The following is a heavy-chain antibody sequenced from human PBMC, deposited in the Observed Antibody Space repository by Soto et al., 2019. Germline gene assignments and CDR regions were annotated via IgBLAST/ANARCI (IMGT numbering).Heavy chain of an antibody. CDR1: GGAVSSGTYY. CDR2: IYFTGST. CDR3: TRGPPRVQWFDP. J-gene: IGHJ5*02. Sequence: SETLSLTXTVSGGAVSSGTYYWSWIRQPPGKGLEWIGHIYFTGSTNYNPSLKSRVTMSLDTSRNQFSLKLSSVTAADTAVYYCTRGPPRVQWFDPWGLGTLVTVSS. V-gene: IGHV4-61*01.